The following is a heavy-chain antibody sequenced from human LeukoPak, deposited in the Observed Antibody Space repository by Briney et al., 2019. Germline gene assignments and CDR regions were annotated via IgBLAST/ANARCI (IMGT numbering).Heavy chain of an antibody. V-gene: IGHV4-59*01. CDR3: ARGRWTYYYYYMDV. CDR1: GGSIRGYY. Sequence: SETLSLTCNVSGGSIRGYYWSWIRQPPGKGLEWIGYIYSSGSTNYNPSLESRVTMSVDTSKNQFSLKVSSVTAADTAVYYCARGRWTYYYYYMDVWGKGTTVTVSS. J-gene: IGHJ6*03. D-gene: IGHD3/OR15-3a*01. CDR2: IYSSGST.